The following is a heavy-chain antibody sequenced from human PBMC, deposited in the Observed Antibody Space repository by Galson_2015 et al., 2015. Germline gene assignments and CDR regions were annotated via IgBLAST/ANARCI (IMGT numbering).Heavy chain of an antibody. J-gene: IGHJ3*02. Sequence: PALVNPTQTLTLTCTLSGLSISTGAGGGGWIRQPPGKALEWLALIYWDDDKRYSPSLKSRLTITKDTSKNQVVHTVTNVDPVDPASYYCAHTLYTDSWFYAFDIWGQGTMVTVSS. CDR3: AHTLYTDSWFYAFDI. CDR1: GLSISTGAGG. V-gene: IGHV2-5*02. D-gene: IGHD2-2*02. CDR2: IYWDDDK.